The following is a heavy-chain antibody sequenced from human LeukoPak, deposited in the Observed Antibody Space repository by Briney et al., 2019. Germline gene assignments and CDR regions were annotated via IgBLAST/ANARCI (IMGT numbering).Heavy chain of an antibody. D-gene: IGHD2-2*01. V-gene: IGHV3-53*05. CDR1: GFTVSSNY. CDR3: ANALLVDEVDY. Sequence: GGSLRLSCAASGFTVSSNYMSWVRQAPGKGLEWVSVIYSGGSTYYADSVKGRFTISRDNSKNTLYLQMNSLRAEDTAVYYCANALLVDEVDYWGQGTLVTVSS. CDR2: IYSGGST. J-gene: IGHJ4*02.